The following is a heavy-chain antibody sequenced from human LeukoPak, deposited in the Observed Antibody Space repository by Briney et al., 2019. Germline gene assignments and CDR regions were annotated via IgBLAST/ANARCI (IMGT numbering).Heavy chain of an antibody. CDR3: ARGVVVAAFYGMDV. CDR1: GGSISSGGHS. CDR2: IYHSGSGST. V-gene: IGHV4-30-2*01. J-gene: IGHJ6*02. D-gene: IGHD2-15*01. Sequence: SETLSLTCTVSGGSISSGGHSWSWIRQPPGKGLEWTGYIYHSGSGSTYYNPSLKSRVTISIDKSKNQFSLKLNSVTAADTAVYYCARGVVVAAFYGMDVWGQGTTVTVSS.